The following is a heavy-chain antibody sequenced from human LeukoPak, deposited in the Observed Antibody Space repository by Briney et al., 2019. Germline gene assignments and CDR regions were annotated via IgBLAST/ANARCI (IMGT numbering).Heavy chain of an antibody. Sequence: GGSLRLSCAASGFTFSSYEMNWVRQAPGKGLEWVSYISSSGSTIYYADSVKGRFTISRDNAKNSLYLQMNSLRAEDTAVYYCARPLMYYYGSETYFWFDPWGQGTLVTVSS. CDR2: ISSSGSTI. J-gene: IGHJ5*02. CDR1: GFTFSSYE. CDR3: ARPLMYYYGSETYFWFDP. D-gene: IGHD3-10*01. V-gene: IGHV3-48*03.